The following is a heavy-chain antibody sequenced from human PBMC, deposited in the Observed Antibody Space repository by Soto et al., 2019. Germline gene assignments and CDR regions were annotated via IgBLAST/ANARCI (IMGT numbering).Heavy chain of an antibody. CDR3: VRGRDTAMAYFDY. V-gene: IGHV3-21*01. CDR1: GFTFSSYS. CDR2: ISSSSSYI. Sequence: PGGSLRLSCAASGFTFSSYSMNWVRQAPGKGLEWVSSISSSSSYIYYADSVKGRFTISRDNAKNSLYLQMNSLRAEDTAVYYCVRGRDTAMAYFDYWGQGTLVPVSS. D-gene: IGHD5-18*01. J-gene: IGHJ4*02.